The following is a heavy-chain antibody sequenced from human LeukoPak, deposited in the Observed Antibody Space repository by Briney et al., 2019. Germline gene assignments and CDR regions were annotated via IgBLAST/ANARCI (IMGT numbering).Heavy chain of an antibody. Sequence: ASVKVSCKASGYTFTSYYMHWVRQAPGQGLEWMGIINPSGGSTSYAQKFQGRVTMTEDTSTDTAYMELSRLRSDDTAVYYCARVLEPYDYGGALDYWGQGTLVTVSS. V-gene: IGHV1-46*01. J-gene: IGHJ4*02. CDR2: INPSGGST. CDR3: ARVLEPYDYGGALDY. CDR1: GYTFTSYY. D-gene: IGHD4-23*01.